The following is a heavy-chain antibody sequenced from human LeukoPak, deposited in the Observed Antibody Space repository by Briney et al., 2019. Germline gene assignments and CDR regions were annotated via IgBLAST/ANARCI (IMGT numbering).Heavy chain of an antibody. D-gene: IGHD3-22*01. J-gene: IGHJ4*02. CDR3: ARDRGDSGYYFGY. Sequence: GGSLRLSCAASGFTFDDYAMHWVRQAPGKGLEWVAVIAYDGSKKYYADSVKGRFTISRDNSKNTLYLQMNSLRVEDTAVYYCARDRGDSGYYFGYWGQGTLVTVSS. CDR2: IAYDGSKK. CDR1: GFTFDDYA. V-gene: IGHV3-30-3*01.